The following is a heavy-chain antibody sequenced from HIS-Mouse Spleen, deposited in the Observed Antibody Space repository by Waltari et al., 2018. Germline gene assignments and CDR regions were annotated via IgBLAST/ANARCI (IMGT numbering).Heavy chain of an antibody. V-gene: IGHV1-69*04. CDR2: LIPILGIA. J-gene: IGHJ4*02. CDR1: GGTFSSYA. D-gene: IGHD1-1*01. CDR3: ARAYGDGYNYYFDY. Sequence: QVQLVQSGAEVKKPGSSVKVSCKASGGTFSSYAISWVRQAPGQGLEWMGRLIPILGIANYAQKFQGRVTITADKSTSTAYMELSSLRSEDTAVYYCARAYGDGYNYYFDYWGQGTLVTVSS.